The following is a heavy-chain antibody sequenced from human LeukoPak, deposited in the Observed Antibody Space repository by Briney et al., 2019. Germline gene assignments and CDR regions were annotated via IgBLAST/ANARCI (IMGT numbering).Heavy chain of an antibody. CDR1: GYSISSGYY. D-gene: IGHD1-26*01. Sequence: SETLSLTCAVSGYSISSGYYWGWIRQPPGKGLEWIGSTSHSGGTYYNPSLKSRVTISIDTSKNQFSLKLSSVTAADTAVYYCVRQDDFMGGDYWGQGTLVTVSS. J-gene: IGHJ4*02. V-gene: IGHV4-38-2*01. CDR2: TSHSGGT. CDR3: VRQDDFMGGDY.